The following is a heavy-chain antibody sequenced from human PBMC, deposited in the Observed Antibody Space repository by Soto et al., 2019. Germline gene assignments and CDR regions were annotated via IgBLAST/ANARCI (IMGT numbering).Heavy chain of an antibody. V-gene: IGHV1-18*01. Sequence: ASVKVSCKASGYTFTSYGISWVRQAPGQGLEWMGWISAYNGNTNYAQKLRGRVTMTTDTSTSTAYMEPRSLRSDDTAVYYCAMLGGYCSSTSCQNWFDPWGQGTLVTVSS. D-gene: IGHD2-2*01. CDR1: GYTFTSYG. J-gene: IGHJ5*02. CDR2: ISAYNGNT. CDR3: AMLGGYCSSTSCQNWFDP.